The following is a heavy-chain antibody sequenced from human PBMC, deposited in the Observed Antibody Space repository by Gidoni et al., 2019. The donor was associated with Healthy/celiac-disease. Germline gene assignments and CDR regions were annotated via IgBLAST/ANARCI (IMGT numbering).Heavy chain of an antibody. J-gene: IGHJ4*02. D-gene: IGHD4-17*01. Sequence: QLQLQESGPGLVKPSQTLSLTCTVSGGSISSGGYYWRWIRQHPGKGLEWIGYIYYSVSTYYNPSLKSRVTISVDTSKNQFSLKLSSVTAADTAVYYCAREGRNDYGDYYFDYWGQGTLVTVSS. V-gene: IGHV4-31*03. CDR2: IYYSVST. CDR1: GGSISSGGYY. CDR3: AREGRNDYGDYYFDY.